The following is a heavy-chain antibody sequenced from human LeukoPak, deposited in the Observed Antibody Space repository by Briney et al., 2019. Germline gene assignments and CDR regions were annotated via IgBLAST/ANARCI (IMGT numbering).Heavy chain of an antibody. CDR3: ATKFRYYYDSSGSPYY. CDR2: INTDGSST. V-gene: IGHV3-74*01. J-gene: IGHJ4*02. D-gene: IGHD3-22*01. CDR1: GFTFSSYW. Sequence: PGGSLRLSCAASGFTFSSYWMHWVRQAPGKGLVWVSRINTDGSSTSYADSVKGRFTISRDNAKNTLYLQMNSLRAEDTAVYYCATKFRYYYDSSGSPYYWGQGTLVTVSS.